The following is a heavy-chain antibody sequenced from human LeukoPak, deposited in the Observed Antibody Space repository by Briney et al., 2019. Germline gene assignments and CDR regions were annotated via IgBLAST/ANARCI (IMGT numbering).Heavy chain of an antibody. CDR3: ARFMDEDFDY. CDR1: GGTFSSYA. CDR2: IIPIFGTA. V-gene: IGHV1-69*05. Sequence: SVKVSCKASGGTFSSYAISWVRQAPGQGLEWMGGIIPIFGTANYAQKFQGRVTITRNTSISTAYMELSSLRSEDTAVYYCARFMDEDFDYWGQGTLVTVSS. J-gene: IGHJ4*02. D-gene: IGHD3/OR15-3a*01.